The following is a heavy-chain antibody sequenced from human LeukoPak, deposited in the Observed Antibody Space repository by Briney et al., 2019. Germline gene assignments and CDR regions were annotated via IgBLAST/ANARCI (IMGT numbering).Heavy chain of an antibody. J-gene: IGHJ3*02. CDR3: ARDLYDILTGRNDAFDI. D-gene: IGHD3-9*01. CDR1: GFTFSSYG. CDR2: IRYDGSNK. V-gene: IGHV3-30*02. Sequence: GGSLRLSCAASGFTFSSYGMHWVRQAPGKGLEWVAFIRYDGSNKYYADSVKGRFTISRDNAKNSLYLQMNSLRAEDTAVYYCARDLYDILTGRNDAFDIWGQGTMVTVSS.